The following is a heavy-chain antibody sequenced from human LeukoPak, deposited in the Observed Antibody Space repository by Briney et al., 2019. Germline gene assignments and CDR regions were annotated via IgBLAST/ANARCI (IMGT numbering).Heavy chain of an antibody. CDR1: GLNLFNEY. Sequence: GGSLTLSCEPSGLNLFNEYVLWPPQAPGKGLERLCHMYSGSTVHYADSVQGRFTISRDNAKNSLYLQMNTVTAEDTAVYYCARGPSYFSYYIDVWGKGTTVTIS. V-gene: IGHV3-69-1*01. CDR2: MYSGSTV. J-gene: IGHJ6*03. D-gene: IGHD2-21*01. CDR3: ARGPSYFSYYIDV.